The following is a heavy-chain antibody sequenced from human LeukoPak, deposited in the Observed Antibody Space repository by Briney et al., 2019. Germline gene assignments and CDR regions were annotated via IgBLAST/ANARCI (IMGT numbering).Heavy chain of an antibody. CDR1: GGSISSYY. Sequence: SETLSLTCTVSGGSISSYYWSWLRQPAGKGLEWIGRIYTSGSTNYNPSLKSRVTMSVDTSKNQFSLKLSSVTAADTAVYYCAREGYYYDSSGYYPGDWGQGTLVTVSS. J-gene: IGHJ4*02. CDR3: AREGYYYDSSGYYPGD. CDR2: IYTSGST. V-gene: IGHV4-4*07. D-gene: IGHD3-22*01.